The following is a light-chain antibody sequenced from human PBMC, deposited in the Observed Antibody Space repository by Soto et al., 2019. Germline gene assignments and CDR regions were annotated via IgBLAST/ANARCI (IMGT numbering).Light chain of an antibody. V-gene: IGKV1-5*03. CDR2: KAS. CDR1: QNISSW. J-gene: IGKJ1*01. CDR3: QHYNSYSEA. Sequence: DIQVKQSPSPLSGSVGDRITITLLASQNISSWLAWYQQKPGKAPKLLIYKASTLKSGVPSRFSGSGSGTEFTLTISSLQPDDFATYYCQHYNSYSEAFGQGTKVDIK.